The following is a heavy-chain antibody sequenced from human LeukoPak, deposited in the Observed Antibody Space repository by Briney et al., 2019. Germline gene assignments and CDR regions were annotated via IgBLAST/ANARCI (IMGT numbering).Heavy chain of an antibody. J-gene: IGHJ4*02. V-gene: IGHV1-69*05. CDR2: IIPIFGTA. D-gene: IGHD3-22*01. CDR3: ALARGGYYYVGFDY. CDR1: GGTFISYA. Sequence: SVKVSCKASGGTFISYAISWVRQAPGQGLEWMGGIIPIFGTANYAQKFQGRVTITTDESTSTAYMELSSLRSEETAVYYCALARGGYYYVGFDYWGQGTLVTVSS.